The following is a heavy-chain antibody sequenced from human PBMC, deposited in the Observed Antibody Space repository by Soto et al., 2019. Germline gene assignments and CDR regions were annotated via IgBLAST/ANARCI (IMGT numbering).Heavy chain of an antibody. V-gene: IGHV1-69*12. CDR2: IIPIFGTA. CDR3: ARDGDYGPKRGYFQH. D-gene: IGHD4-17*01. CDR1: GGTFSSYA. Sequence: QVQLVQSGAEVKKPGSSVKVSCKASGGTFSSYAISWVRQAPGQGLEWMGGIIPIFGTANYAQKFQGRVTITADESTSTAYMELSSLRSEETAVYYCARDGDYGPKRGYFQHWGQGTLVTVSS. J-gene: IGHJ1*01.